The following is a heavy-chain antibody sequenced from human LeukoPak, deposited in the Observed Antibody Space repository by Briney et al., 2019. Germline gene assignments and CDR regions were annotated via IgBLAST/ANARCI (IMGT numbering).Heavy chain of an antibody. CDR2: IYYSGST. J-gene: IGHJ6*02. CDR3: ARIPSGHPLPYYYYGMDV. CDR1: GGSISSHY. D-gene: IGHD6-25*01. Sequence: PSETLSLTCTVSGGSISSHYWSWIRQPPGKGLEWIGYIYYSGSTNYNPSLKSRVTISVDTSKNQFSLKLSSVTAADTAVYYCARIPSGHPLPYYYYGMDVWGQGTTVTVSS. V-gene: IGHV4-59*08.